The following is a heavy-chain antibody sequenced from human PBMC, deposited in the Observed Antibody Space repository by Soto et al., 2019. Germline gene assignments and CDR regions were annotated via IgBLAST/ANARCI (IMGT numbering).Heavy chain of an antibody. CDR2: IYFANSDT. Sequence: GESLKISCKGSGYTLTNHWIGWVRQMPGKGLEWMGLIYFANSDTKYSPSFQGQVTISADKSTSTAYLQWSSLRASDTATYHCAHAIHGTTYFNWGQGTLVTVSS. V-gene: IGHV5-51*01. J-gene: IGHJ4*02. CDR3: AHAIHGTTYFN. CDR1: GYTLTNHW. D-gene: IGHD1-1*01.